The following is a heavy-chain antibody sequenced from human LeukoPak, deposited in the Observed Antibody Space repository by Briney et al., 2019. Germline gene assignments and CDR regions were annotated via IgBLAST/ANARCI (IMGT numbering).Heavy chain of an antibody. Sequence: NPGGSLRLSCAGSGFALKSYSLTWVRQAPGKELEWVSSISSTSAYIHYADSVKGRFTISRDNVDNVVYLEMNSLGAEDTATYYCARVAVSGPTGWFDSWGQGTLVIVSS. CDR1: GFALKSYS. D-gene: IGHD2-8*02. CDR2: ISSTSAYI. J-gene: IGHJ5*01. V-gene: IGHV3-21*01. CDR3: ARVAVSGPTGWFDS.